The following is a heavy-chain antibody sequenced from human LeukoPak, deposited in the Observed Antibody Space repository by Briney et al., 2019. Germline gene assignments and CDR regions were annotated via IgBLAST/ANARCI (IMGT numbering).Heavy chain of an antibody. CDR1: GFNFYVYA. J-gene: IGHJ4*02. V-gene: IGHV3-43*02. CDR2: ISGDGGRT. D-gene: IGHD3-10*01. Sequence: PGGPLRLPCAPSGFNFYVYAMQGARQSPGKGLEWVSLISGDGGRTYFADSVKGRFTIFRENSKNSLYLQMNSLRTEDAALYYCGQVVGSGTYYKLYFDYWGQGTLVTVSS. CDR3: GQVVGSGTYYKLYFDY.